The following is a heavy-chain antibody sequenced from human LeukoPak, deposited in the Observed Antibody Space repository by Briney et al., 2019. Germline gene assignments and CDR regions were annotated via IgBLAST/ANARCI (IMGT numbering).Heavy chain of an antibody. Sequence: SETLSLTCTVSGGSISNYYWSWIRQPPGKRLEWIGYIYTSGSTNYNPSLESRVTISVDTPKNHFSLKLSSVTAADTAVYYCARTVVVTAIHFFDYWGQGTLVTVSS. CDR2: IYTSGST. D-gene: IGHD2-21*02. J-gene: IGHJ4*02. CDR3: ARTVVVTAIHFFDY. V-gene: IGHV4-4*09. CDR1: GGSISNYY.